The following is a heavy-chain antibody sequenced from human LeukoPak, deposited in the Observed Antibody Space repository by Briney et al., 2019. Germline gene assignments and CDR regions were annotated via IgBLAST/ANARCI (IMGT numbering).Heavy chain of an antibody. J-gene: IGHJ4*02. CDR1: GFTFDDYA. D-gene: IGHD3-16*01. CDR2: ISWNSGSI. Sequence: PGGSLRLSCAASGFTFDDYAMHWVRQAPGKGLEWVSGISWNSGSIGYADSVKGRFTISRDNAKNSLYLQMNSLRAGDTAVYYCARVPTGDGDYFDYWGQGTLVTVSS. CDR3: ARVPTGDGDYFDY. V-gene: IGHV3-9*01.